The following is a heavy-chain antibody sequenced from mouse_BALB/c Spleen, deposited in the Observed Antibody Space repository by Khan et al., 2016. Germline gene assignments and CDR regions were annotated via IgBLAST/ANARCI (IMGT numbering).Heavy chain of an antibody. V-gene: IGHV1-9*01. J-gene: IGHJ3*01. Sequence: QVQLQQSGAELMKPGASLKISCKATGYKFSSYWIEWVKERPGHGLEWIGEILPGSGSTNYHEKFKGRAIFTAETSSNTAYMERSSLTSENSAVYYWARGVYWGQGTLVTVSA. CDR2: ILPGSGST. CDR3: ARGVY. CDR1: GYKFSSYW.